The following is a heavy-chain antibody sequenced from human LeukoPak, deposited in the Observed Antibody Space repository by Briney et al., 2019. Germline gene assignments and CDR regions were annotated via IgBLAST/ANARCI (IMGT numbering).Heavy chain of an antibody. J-gene: IGHJ6*02. Sequence: KVSCKGYVYSFTSYWIGWVRQMPGKGLEWMGVINPADSDTSYSPSFQGQVTISTDKSISTAYLQWSSLKASDTAMYYCARLGDYGMDVWGQGTTVAVSS. CDR2: INPADSDT. CDR1: VYSFTSYW. V-gene: IGHV5-51*01. CDR3: ARLGDYGMDV.